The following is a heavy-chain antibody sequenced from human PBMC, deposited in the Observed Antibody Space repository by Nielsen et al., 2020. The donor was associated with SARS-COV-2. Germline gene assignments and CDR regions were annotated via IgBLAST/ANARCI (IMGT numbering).Heavy chain of an antibody. CDR2: ISYDGRVE. V-gene: IGHV3-30*18. J-gene: IGHJ4*02. Sequence: GESLKISCTTSGFTFRYYGMHWVRQSPGKGLEWVAAISYDGRVEYYADSLKGRFSISRDSSDNTVYLQMNSLRAEDTAMYFCAKDRSDSIDYFDHWGQGTLVTVSS. CDR1: GFTFRYYG. CDR3: AKDRSDSIDYFDH. D-gene: IGHD2-21*02.